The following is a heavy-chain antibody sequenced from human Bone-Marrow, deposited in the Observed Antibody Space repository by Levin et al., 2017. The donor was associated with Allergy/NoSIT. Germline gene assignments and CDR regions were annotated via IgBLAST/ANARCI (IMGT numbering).Heavy chain of an antibody. CDR2: ISGNGRTT. V-gene: IGHV3-23*01. Sequence: GESLKISCAASGFTFSHYAINWVRQAPGKGLEWVSSISGNGRTTDYADSVRGRFSVSRDNSKNTLSLQMNSLRAEDTAVYYCAKGGAVAGRYYALDVWGQGTAVAVSS. D-gene: IGHD6-19*01. CDR3: AKGGAVAGRYYALDV. J-gene: IGHJ6*02. CDR1: GFTFSHYA.